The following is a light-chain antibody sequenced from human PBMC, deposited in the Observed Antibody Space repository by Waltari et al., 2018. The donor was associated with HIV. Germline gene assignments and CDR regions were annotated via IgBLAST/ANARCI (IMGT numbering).Light chain of an antibody. V-gene: IGLV2-11*01. Sequence: QSALTHPRPVSGSPGQSVTIPCTGTTRDIGTYNYVSWYQLHPANAPKLMIDDVSQRPSGVPDRFSGSKSGNTASLTISGLQAEDEADYYCCSYAGTYVFGTGTKVTVL. CDR1: TRDIGTYNY. CDR2: DVS. J-gene: IGLJ1*01. CDR3: CSYAGTYV.